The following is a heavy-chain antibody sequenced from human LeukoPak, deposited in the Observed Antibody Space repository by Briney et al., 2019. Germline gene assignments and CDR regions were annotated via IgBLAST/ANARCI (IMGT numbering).Heavy chain of an antibody. CDR1: GFTFSNYA. V-gene: IGHV3-23*01. CDR2: ITGSGGNT. J-gene: IGHJ4*02. D-gene: IGHD3-9*01. CDR3: AKWGDYDVLTGYYVSDY. Sequence: GGSLRLSCAASGFTFSNYAMSWGRQAPGKGLEWVSAITGSGGNTYYADSVKGRFTISRDNSKNTVFLQMNSLRAEDTAVYYCAKWGDYDVLTGYYVSDYWGQGTLVTVSS.